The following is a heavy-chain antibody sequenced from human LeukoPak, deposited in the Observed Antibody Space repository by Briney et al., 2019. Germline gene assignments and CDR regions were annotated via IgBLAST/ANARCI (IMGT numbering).Heavy chain of an antibody. V-gene: IGHV4-59*08. CDR2: IYYSGST. CDR1: GGSISSYY. D-gene: IGHD5-18*01. Sequence: KTSETLSLTCTGSGGSISSYYWSWIRQPPGKGLEWIGYIYYSGSTNYNPSLKSRVTISVDTSKNQFSLKLSSVTAADTAVYYCARHMVRYAYYYGMDVWGQGTTVTVSS. CDR3: ARHMVRYAYYYGMDV. J-gene: IGHJ6*02.